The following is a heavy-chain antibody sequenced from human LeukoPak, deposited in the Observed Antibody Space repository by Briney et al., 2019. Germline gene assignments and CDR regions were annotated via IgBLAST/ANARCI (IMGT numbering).Heavy chain of an antibody. D-gene: IGHD1-26*01. CDR3: ARDNSVGEIAWWFDP. V-gene: IGHV1-46*01. CDR2: INPSGSST. Sequence: GASVKVSCKASGGTFSSYAISWVRQAPGQGLEWMGLINPSGSSTLYAQKFQGRVTMTRDMSTTTDYMELSSLRSEDTAVYYCARDNSVGEIAWWFDPWGQGTLVTVSS. J-gene: IGHJ5*02. CDR1: GGTFSSYA.